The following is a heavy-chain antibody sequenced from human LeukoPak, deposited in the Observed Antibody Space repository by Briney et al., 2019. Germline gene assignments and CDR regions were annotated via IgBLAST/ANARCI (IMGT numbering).Heavy chain of an antibody. CDR3: AKEGRERLLWFGYMDV. Sequence: SETLSLTCAVYGGSFSGYYWSWIRQPPGKGLEWIGEINHSGSTNYNPSLKSRVTISVDTSKSQFSLKLSSVTAADTAVYYCAKEGRERLLWFGYMDVWGKGTTVTISS. CDR2: INHSGST. V-gene: IGHV4-34*01. CDR1: GGSFSGYY. J-gene: IGHJ6*03. D-gene: IGHD3-10*01.